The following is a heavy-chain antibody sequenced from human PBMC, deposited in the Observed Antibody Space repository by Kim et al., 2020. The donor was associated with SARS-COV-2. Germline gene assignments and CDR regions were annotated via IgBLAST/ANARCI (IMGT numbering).Heavy chain of an antibody. V-gene: IGHV4-34*01. CDR3: ARDIVVVPAAFDY. Sequence: SETLSLTCAVYGGSFSGYYWSWIRQPPGKGLEWIGEINHSGSTNYNPSLKSRVTISVDTSKNQFSLKLSSVTAADTAVYYCARDIVVVPAAFDYWGQGTLVTVSS. CDR2: INHSGST. D-gene: IGHD2-2*01. CDR1: GGSFSGYY. J-gene: IGHJ4*02.